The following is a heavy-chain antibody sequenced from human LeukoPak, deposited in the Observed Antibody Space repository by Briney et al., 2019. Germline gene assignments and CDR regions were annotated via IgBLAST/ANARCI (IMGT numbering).Heavy chain of an antibody. D-gene: IGHD2-21*02. CDR3: AREQNAYCGGDCYSKNHDAFDI. J-gene: IGHJ3*02. CDR2: IYHSGST. CDR1: GYSISSGYY. V-gene: IGHV4-38-2*02. Sequence: PSETLSLTCTVSGYSISSGYYWGWIRQPPGKGLEWIGSIYHSGSTYYSPSLKSRVTISVDTSKNQFSLKLSSVTAADTAVYYCAREQNAYCGGDCYSKNHDAFDIWGQGTMVTVSS.